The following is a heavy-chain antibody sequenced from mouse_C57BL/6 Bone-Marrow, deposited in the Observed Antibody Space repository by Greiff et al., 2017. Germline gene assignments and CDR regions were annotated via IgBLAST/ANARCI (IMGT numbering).Heavy chain of an antibody. J-gene: IGHJ2*01. D-gene: IGHD1-1*01. V-gene: IGHV14-2*01. Sequence: EVQLQESGAELVKPGASVKLSCTASGFNIKDYYIHWVKPRTEKGLEWIGRIDPEDGETKYAPQFQDKATITEDTSSNTAYLQLSSLSSEDTAVYYCTRSLIYYGTNYWGQGTTLTVSS. CDR2: IDPEDGET. CDR1: GFNIKDYY. CDR3: TRSLIYYGTNY.